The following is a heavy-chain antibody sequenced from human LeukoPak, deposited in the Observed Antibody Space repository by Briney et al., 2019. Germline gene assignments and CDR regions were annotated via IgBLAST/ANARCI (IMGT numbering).Heavy chain of an antibody. V-gene: IGHV4-61*01. D-gene: IGHD3-10*01. CDR1: GGSISSSNW. CDR2: IYYSGST. Sequence: SETLSLTCAVSGGSISSSNWWSWIRQPPGKGLEWIGYIYYSGSTNYNPSLKSRVTISVDTSKNQFSLKLSSVTAADTAVYYCARGTRIETRGVVTQWGQGTLVTVSS. CDR3: ARGTRIETRGVVTQ. J-gene: IGHJ4*02.